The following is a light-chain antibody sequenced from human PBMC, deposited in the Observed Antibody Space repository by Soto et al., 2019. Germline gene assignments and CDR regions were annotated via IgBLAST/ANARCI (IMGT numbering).Light chain of an antibody. CDR3: CSYAGSNTLYV. Sequence: QSALTQPRSVSGSPGQSVTISCTGTSSDVGGYNYVSWYQQHPDKAPRLMIYDVSKRPSGVPDRFSGSKSGNTASLTISGLQAEDEADYYCCSYAGSNTLYVFGSGTKLTVL. V-gene: IGLV2-11*01. CDR1: SSDVGGYNY. J-gene: IGLJ1*01. CDR2: DVS.